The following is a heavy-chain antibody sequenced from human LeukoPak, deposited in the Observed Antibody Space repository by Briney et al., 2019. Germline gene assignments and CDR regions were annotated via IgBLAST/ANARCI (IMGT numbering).Heavy chain of an antibody. CDR1: GFTFSSYG. V-gene: IGHV3-33*01. D-gene: IGHD2-15*01. Sequence: GGSLRLSCAASGFTFSSYGMHWVRQAPGKGLEWVAVIWYDGSNKYYADSVKGRFTISRDNSKNTLYLQMNSLRAEDTAVYYCARGIKMGHRSGGSCWTFHSDYWGQGTLVTVSS. CDR3: ARGIKMGHRSGGSCWTFHSDY. CDR2: IWYDGSNK. J-gene: IGHJ4*02.